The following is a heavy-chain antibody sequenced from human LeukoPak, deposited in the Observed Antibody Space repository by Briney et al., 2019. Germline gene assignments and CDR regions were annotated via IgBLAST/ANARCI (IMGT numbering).Heavy chain of an antibody. CDR1: GYTFTSYY. J-gene: IGHJ4*02. D-gene: IGHD2-15*01. Sequence: ASVQVSCKASGYTFTSYYMHWVRQAPGQGLEWMGIINPSGGSTSYAQKFQGRVTMTRDTSTSTVYMELSSLRSEDTAVYYCARGLEYCSGGSCYMLDYWGQGTLVTVSS. CDR3: ARGLEYCSGGSCYMLDY. CDR2: INPSGGST. V-gene: IGHV1-46*01.